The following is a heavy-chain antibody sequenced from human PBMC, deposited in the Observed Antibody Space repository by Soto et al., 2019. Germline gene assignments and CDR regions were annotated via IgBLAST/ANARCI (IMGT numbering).Heavy chain of an antibody. Sequence: PGGSLRLSCAASGFTFSIYAMHWVRQAPGKGLEYVSAISSNGGSTYYANSVKGRFTISRDNSKNTLYLQMGSLRAEDMAVYYSARDPGSYHFDYWGQGTLVTVSS. D-gene: IGHD1-26*01. CDR2: ISSNGGST. J-gene: IGHJ4*02. CDR1: GFTFSIYA. V-gene: IGHV3-64*01. CDR3: ARDPGSYHFDY.